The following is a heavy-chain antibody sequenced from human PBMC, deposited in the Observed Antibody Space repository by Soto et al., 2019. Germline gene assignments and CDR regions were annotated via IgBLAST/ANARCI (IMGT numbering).Heavy chain of an antibody. Sequence: GGSLRLSCAASGFTFNTYAMSWVRQAPGKGLEWVSIISGSGDTTFYADSVKGRFTISRDNAKNTLYLQMISLRAEETVIYYCVRHAIGLGIDYWGLGSLVTGSS. CDR1: GFTFNTYA. D-gene: IGHD6-19*01. J-gene: IGHJ4*02. CDR2: ISGSGDTT. CDR3: VRHAIGLGIDY. V-gene: IGHV3-23*01.